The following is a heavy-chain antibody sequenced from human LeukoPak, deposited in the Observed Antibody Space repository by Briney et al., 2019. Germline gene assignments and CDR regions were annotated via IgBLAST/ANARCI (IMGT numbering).Heavy chain of an antibody. D-gene: IGHD3-22*01. CDR3: ARQPSYVFYDRQKYFDY. CDR1: GGSISSSSYY. CDR2: IYYSGSN. Sequence: KTSETLSLTCTVSGGSISSSSYYWGWIRQPPGKGLEWIGSIYYSGSNYYNPSLKSRVTISVDTSKNQFSLKLSSVTAADTAVYYCARQPSYVFYDRQKYFDYWGQGTLVTVSS. V-gene: IGHV4-39*01. J-gene: IGHJ4*02.